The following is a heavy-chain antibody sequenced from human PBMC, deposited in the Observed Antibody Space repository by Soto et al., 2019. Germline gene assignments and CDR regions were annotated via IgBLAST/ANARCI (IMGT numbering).Heavy chain of an antibody. CDR1: GGSISNYC. CDR2: IYSSGST. J-gene: IGHJ4*02. V-gene: IGHV4-59*01. CDR3: ARDHPHSYGVYYLDY. D-gene: IGHD5-18*01. Sequence: SQTLSLTCTVSGGSISNYCWNWIRQSPGKGLEWIGYIYSSGSTHYNPSLQNRVTISIDTSKNQVSLKVNSVTAADTAVYYCARDHPHSYGVYYLDYWGQRTPVTVSS.